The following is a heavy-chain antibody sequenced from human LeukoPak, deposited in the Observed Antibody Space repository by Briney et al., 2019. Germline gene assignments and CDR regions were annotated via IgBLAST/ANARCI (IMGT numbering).Heavy chain of an antibody. V-gene: IGHV5-51*01. D-gene: IGHD5-12*01. J-gene: IGHJ4*02. Sequence: GESLKISCKGYGYSFTSYWIGWVRQMPGKGLEWMGIIYPGDSDTRYSPSLQGQVTISADKSISTAYLQWGSLKASDTAMYYCARGREWLRFDYWGQGTLVTVSS. CDR2: IYPGDSDT. CDR3: ARGREWLRFDY. CDR1: GYSFTSYW.